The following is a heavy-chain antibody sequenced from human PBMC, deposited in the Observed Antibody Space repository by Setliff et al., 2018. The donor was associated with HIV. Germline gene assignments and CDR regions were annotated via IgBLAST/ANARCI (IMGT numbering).Heavy chain of an antibody. Sequence: PSETLSLTCTVSGGSISSHYWSWIRQPPGKGLEWIGEINHSGSTNNNPSLKSRVTISVDTSKNQFSLKLTSVTAADTAVYYCARAGRRTGHSSTWFDPWGQGTLVTVPQ. D-gene: IGHD1-1*01. CDR3: ARAGRRTGHSSTWFDP. V-gene: IGHV4-34*01. CDR2: INHSGST. J-gene: IGHJ5*02. CDR1: GGSISSHY.